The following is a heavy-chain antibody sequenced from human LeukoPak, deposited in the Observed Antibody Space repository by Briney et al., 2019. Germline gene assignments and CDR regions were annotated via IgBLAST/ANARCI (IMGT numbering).Heavy chain of an antibody. J-gene: IGHJ3*02. D-gene: IGHD3-16*02. CDR1: GYTFTGYY. V-gene: IGHV1-2*02. Sequence: GASVKVSCKASGYTFTGYYMHWVRQAPGQGLEWMGWINPNSGGANYAQKFQGRVTMTRDTSISTAYMELSRLRSDDTAVYYCASLGAIVAGGAFDIWGQGTMVTVSS. CDR2: INPNSGGA. CDR3: ASLGAIVAGGAFDI.